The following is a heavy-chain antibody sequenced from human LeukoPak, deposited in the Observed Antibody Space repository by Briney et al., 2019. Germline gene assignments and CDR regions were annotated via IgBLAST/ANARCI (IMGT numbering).Heavy chain of an antibody. V-gene: IGHV4-59*08. CDR2: IYYSGST. CDR1: GGSISSYY. Sequence: PSETLSLTCTVSGGSISSYYWSWIRQPPGKGLEWIGYIYYSGSTNYNPSLKSRVTISVDTSKNQFSLKLSSVTAADTAVYYCARQTLAAGYSNFDYWGQGTLVTVSS. D-gene: IGHD3-9*01. CDR3: ARQTLAAGYSNFDY. J-gene: IGHJ4*02.